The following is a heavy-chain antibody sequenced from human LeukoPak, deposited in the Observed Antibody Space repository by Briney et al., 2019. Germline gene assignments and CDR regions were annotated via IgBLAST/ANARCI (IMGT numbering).Heavy chain of an antibody. V-gene: IGHV4-38-2*01. CDR2: IYHSGST. Sequence: PSETLSLTCAVSGYSISSGYYWGWIRQPPGKGLEWIGSIYHSGSTYYNPSLKSRVTISVDTSENQFSLKLSSVTAADTAVYYCARPANDAFDIWGQGTMVTVSS. CDR1: GYSISSGYY. CDR3: ARPANDAFDI. J-gene: IGHJ3*02.